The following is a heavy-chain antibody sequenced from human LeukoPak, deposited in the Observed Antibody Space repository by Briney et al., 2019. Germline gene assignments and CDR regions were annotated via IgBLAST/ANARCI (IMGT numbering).Heavy chain of an antibody. CDR3: ARARPYYYYGMDV. CDR2: IYYSGST. V-gene: IGHV4-59*01. CDR1: GGSISSYY. J-gene: IGHJ6*02. Sequence: SETLSLTCTVSGGSISSYYWSWIRQPPGKGLEWIGYIYYSGSTNYNPSLKSRVTISVDTSKNQFSLKLSSVTAADTAVYYCARARPYYYYGMDVWGQGTTVTVSS.